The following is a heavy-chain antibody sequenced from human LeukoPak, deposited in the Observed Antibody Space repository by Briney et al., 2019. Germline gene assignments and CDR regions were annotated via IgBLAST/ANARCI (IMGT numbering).Heavy chain of an antibody. Sequence: ASVKVSCKASGYSFTTFGITWVRQAPGQGLEWMGWISAYNGNTNYAQKLQGRVTMTTDTSASTAYMELRSLRSDDTAIYYCARGIDSGSPPLGTFEIWGQGTMVTVSS. CDR1: GYSFTTFG. D-gene: IGHD1-26*01. J-gene: IGHJ3*02. CDR2: ISAYNGNT. CDR3: ARGIDSGSPPLGTFEI. V-gene: IGHV1-18*01.